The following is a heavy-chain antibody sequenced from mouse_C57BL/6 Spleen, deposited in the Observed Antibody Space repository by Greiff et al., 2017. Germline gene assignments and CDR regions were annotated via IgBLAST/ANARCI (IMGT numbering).Heavy chain of an antibody. D-gene: IGHD1-1*01. CDR2: FYPGSGSI. CDR3: ARHGPRLITTVVVPFDY. J-gene: IGHJ2*01. Sequence: QVQLKESGAELVKPGASVKLSCKASGYTFTEYTIHWVKQRSGQGLEWIGWFYPGSGSIKYNEKFKDKATLTADKSSSTVYMELSRLTSEDSAVYFCARHGPRLITTVVVPFDYWGQGTTLTVSS. CDR1: GYTFTEYT. V-gene: IGHV1-62-2*01.